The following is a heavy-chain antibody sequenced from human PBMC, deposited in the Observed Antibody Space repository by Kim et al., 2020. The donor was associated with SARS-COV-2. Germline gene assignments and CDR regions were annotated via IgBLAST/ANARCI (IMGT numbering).Heavy chain of an antibody. V-gene: IGHV4-34*01. D-gene: IGHD3-22*01. CDR3: ARLKVTMIVVVHWFDP. CDR1: GGSFSGYY. CDR2: INHSGST. J-gene: IGHJ5*02. Sequence: SETLSLTCAVYGGSFSGYYWSWIRQPPGKGLEWIGEINHSGSTNYNPSLKSRVTISVDTSKNQFSLKLSSVTAADTAVYYCARLKVTMIVVVHWFDPWGQGTLVTVSS.